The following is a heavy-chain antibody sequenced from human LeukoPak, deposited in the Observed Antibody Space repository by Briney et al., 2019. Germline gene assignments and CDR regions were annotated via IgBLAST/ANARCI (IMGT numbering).Heavy chain of an antibody. J-gene: IGHJ4*02. CDR2: IYSGGTT. CDR1: GFTVSSNY. D-gene: IGHD5-18*01. V-gene: IGHV3-66*02. CDR3: ARATTGPGYNYGQFDY. Sequence: GGSLRLSCAASGFTVSSNYMNWVRQAPGKGLEWVSIIYSGGTTYYADSVKGRFTISRDNSKNTLYFQMNSLRAEDTAVYYCARATTGPGYNYGQFDYWGQGTLVTVSS.